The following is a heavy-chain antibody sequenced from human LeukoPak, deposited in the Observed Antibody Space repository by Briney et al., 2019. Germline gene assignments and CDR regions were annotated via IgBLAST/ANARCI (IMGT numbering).Heavy chain of an antibody. CDR3: ARGSPSRSGYYLIYFDY. J-gene: IGHJ4*02. Sequence: ASVKVSCKASGYTFTSYDINWVRQATGQGLEWMGWMNPNSGNTGYVQKFQGRVTITRNTSISTAYMELSSLRSEDTAVYYCARGSPSRSGYYLIYFDYWGQGTLVTVSS. CDR1: GYTFTSYD. D-gene: IGHD3-3*01. CDR2: MNPNSGNT. V-gene: IGHV1-8*03.